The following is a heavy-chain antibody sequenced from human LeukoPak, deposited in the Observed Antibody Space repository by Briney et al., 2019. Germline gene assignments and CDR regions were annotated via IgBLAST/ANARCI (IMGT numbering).Heavy chain of an antibody. V-gene: IGHV3-66*01. J-gene: IGHJ3*02. Sequence: PGGSLRLSCAASGFTVSSNYMSWVRQAPGKGLEWVSVIYSGGSTYYADSVKGRFTISRDNSKNTLYLQMNSLRAEDTAVYYCASYFSIVGANKDAFDIWGQGTMVTVSS. CDR1: GFTVSSNY. CDR2: IYSGGST. D-gene: IGHD1-26*01. CDR3: ASYFSIVGANKDAFDI.